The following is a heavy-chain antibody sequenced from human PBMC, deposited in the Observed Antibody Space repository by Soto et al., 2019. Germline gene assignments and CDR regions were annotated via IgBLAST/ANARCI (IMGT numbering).Heavy chain of an antibody. V-gene: IGHV3-64*01. D-gene: IGHD6-13*01. CDR3: ARGPSAPYIAAAGTDY. Sequence: EVQLVESGGGLVQPGGSLRLSCVASGFTFSSYAMHWVRQAPGKGLEYVSAISSNGGSTYYANSVKGRFTISRDNSKNTLYLQMGSLRAEDMAVYYCARGPSAPYIAAAGTDYWGQGTLVTVSS. CDR2: ISSNGGST. CDR1: GFTFSSYA. J-gene: IGHJ4*02.